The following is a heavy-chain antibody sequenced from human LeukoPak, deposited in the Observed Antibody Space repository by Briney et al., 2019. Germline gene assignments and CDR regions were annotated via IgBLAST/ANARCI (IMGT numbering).Heavy chain of an antibody. Sequence: ETLSLTCTVSGGSISSYYWSWIRQPPGKGLEWVSFIYSGTIHYSDSVKGRFTISRDNSKNTLYLQMNSLRAEDTAVYYCARRAGAYSHLYDYWGQGTLVTVSS. V-gene: IGHV3-53*01. CDR3: ARRAGAYSHLYDY. J-gene: IGHJ4*02. CDR1: GGSISSYY. CDR2: IYSGTI. D-gene: IGHD4/OR15-4a*01.